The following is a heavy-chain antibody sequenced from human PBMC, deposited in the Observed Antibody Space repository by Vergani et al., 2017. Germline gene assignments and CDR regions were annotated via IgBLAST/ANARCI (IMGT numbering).Heavy chain of an antibody. J-gene: IGHJ6*02. V-gene: IGHV4-4*02. D-gene: IGHD4-11*01. CDR1: GGSISSSNW. CDR2: IYHSGST. Sequence: QVQLQESGPGLVKPSGTLSLTCAVSGGSISSSNWWSWVRQPPGKGLEWIGEIYHSGSTNYNQSLKSRVTISVDKSKNKFSLKLSSVTAADKSVYYCARGTVTYYYCMDVWGQGTTVTVSS. CDR3: ARGTVTYYYCMDV.